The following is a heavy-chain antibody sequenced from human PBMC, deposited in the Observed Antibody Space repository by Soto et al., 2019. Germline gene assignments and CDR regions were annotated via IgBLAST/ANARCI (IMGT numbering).Heavy chain of an antibody. J-gene: IGHJ4*02. CDR1: GGSISTYY. Sequence: QVQLQESGPGLVKPSETLSLTCSVSGGSISTYYWSWFRQPPGKGLEWIGYIYYSGNTKYNPSPESRVTISLEKSKNQFSLKVTSLNAADTATYYCARSRGSGWSFDHWGQGTLVTVSS. V-gene: IGHV4-59*01. D-gene: IGHD6-19*01. CDR2: IYYSGNT. CDR3: ARSRGSGWSFDH.